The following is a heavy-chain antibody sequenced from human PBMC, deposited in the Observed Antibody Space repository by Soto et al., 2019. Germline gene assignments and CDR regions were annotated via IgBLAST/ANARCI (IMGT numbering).Heavy chain of an antibody. Sequence: QLQLQESGPGLVKPSETPSLTCTVSGASISRSTYYWGWIRQPPGKGLEWIGSIYYSGTTYYNPSLKSRVTISVDTSKNQFSLKLISVAAADTAVYYCARFFSYGANEEWGQGTLVTVSS. CDR1: GASISRSTYY. J-gene: IGHJ4*02. CDR2: IYYSGTT. V-gene: IGHV4-39*01. D-gene: IGHD2-8*01. CDR3: ARFFSYGANEE.